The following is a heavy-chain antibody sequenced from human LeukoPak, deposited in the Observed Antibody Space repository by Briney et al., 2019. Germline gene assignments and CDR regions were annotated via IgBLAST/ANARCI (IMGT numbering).Heavy chain of an antibody. D-gene: IGHD6-6*01. V-gene: IGHV3-33*01. CDR2: IWYDGSNK. CDR3: ARQRAEYSSSSRVGAFDI. J-gene: IGHJ3*02. CDR1: GFTFSTYG. Sequence: GGSLRLSCAASGFTFSTYGMHWVRQAPGKGLDWVAAIWYDGSNKYYADSVKGRFTISRDNSKNTLYLQMNSLRAEDTAVYYCARQRAEYSSSSRVGAFDIWGQGTMVTVSS.